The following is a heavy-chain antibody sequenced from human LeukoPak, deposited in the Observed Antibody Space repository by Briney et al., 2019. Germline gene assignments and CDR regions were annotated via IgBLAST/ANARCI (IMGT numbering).Heavy chain of an antibody. CDR1: GYTFTGYY. J-gene: IGHJ6*02. Sequence: ASVKVSCKASGYTFTGYYMHWVRQAPGQGLEWMGWINPNSGGTNYAQKFQGRVTMTRDTSISTAYMELSRLRSDDTVVYYCAREGGYGDYALGYYYYGMDVWGQGTTVTVSS. V-gene: IGHV1-2*02. CDR3: AREGGYGDYALGYYYYGMDV. D-gene: IGHD4-17*01. CDR2: INPNSGGT.